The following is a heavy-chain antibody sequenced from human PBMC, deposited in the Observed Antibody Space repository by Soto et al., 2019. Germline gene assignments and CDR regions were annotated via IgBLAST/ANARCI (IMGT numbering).Heavy chain of an antibody. CDR1: GFSFSAHY. J-gene: IGHJ6*02. CDR3: ARGHYGLDV. CDR2: ISPSGNEI. V-gene: IGHV3-11*01. Sequence: LRLSCAAYGFSFSAHYITWIRRAPGEGLEWVSYISPSGNEIYYGDSVKGRFTISRDNAKNSLFLQMNSLRAEDTAVYYCARGHYGLDVWGQGTTVTVS.